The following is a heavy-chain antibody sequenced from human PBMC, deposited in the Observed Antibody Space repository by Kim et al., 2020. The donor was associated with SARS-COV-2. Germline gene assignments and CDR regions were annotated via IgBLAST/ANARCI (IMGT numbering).Heavy chain of an antibody. V-gene: IGHV3-66*01. D-gene: IGHD5-12*01. Sequence: VKGSFTITRENSKNTLYLQMNRLRAEDTAVYYCARDGGYSGYDDYYFDYWGQGTLVTVSS. CDR3: ARDGGYSGYDDYYFDY. J-gene: IGHJ4*02.